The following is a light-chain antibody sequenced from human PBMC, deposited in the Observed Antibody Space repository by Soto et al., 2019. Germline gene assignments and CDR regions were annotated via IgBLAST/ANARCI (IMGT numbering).Light chain of an antibody. CDR2: GAS. J-gene: IGKJ1*01. CDR3: QQYGSSLWT. Sequence: EILVPKVPSTRSGSVGARATLSWGASQSVSGNLAWYQQKTGKAPRLLIYGASTRASGIPARFSGSGYETDFTLTISSLEPEDFAAYYCQQYGSSLWTFGQGTKVDIK. CDR1: QSVSGN. V-gene: IGKV3-15*01.